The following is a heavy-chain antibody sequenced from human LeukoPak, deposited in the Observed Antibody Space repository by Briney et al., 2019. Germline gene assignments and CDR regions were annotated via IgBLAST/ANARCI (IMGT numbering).Heavy chain of an antibody. V-gene: IGHV3-30*02. Sequence: QTGGSLRLSCAASGFTFSSYAMSWVRQAPGKGLEWVAFIRYDGSNKYYADSVKGRFTISRDNSKNTLYLQMNSLRAEDTAVYYCAKELRDTAMVLDYWGQGTLVTVSS. D-gene: IGHD5-18*01. CDR2: IRYDGSNK. CDR3: AKELRDTAMVLDY. CDR1: GFTFSSYA. J-gene: IGHJ4*02.